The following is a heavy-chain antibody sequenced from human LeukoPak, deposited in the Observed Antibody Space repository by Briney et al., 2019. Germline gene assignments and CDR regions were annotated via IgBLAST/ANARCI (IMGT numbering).Heavy chain of an antibody. J-gene: IGHJ4*02. CDR2: ISRSGTST. CDR3: VRDGSYKFDY. CDR1: GFTFSTYA. V-gene: IGHV3-23*01. D-gene: IGHD1-26*01. Sequence: PGGSLRLSCAASGFTFSTYAMSWVRQAPGKGLEWVSTISRSGTSTDYADSVKGRFTISRDNAKNTLYLQMNSLRAEDTAVYYCVRDGSYKFDYWGQGTLVTVSS.